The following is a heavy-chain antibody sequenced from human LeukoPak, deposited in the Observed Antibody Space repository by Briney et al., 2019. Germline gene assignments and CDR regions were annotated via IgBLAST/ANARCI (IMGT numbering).Heavy chain of an antibody. D-gene: IGHD2-2*01. CDR3: AALLGYCSSTGCYSTFDY. CDR1: GGSISSSNW. V-gene: IGHV4-30-4*01. J-gene: IGHJ4*02. CDR2: IYYTGST. Sequence: SETLSLTCTVSGGSISSSNWWSWVRQPPGKGLEWFGYIYYTGSTYYNPSLKSRITISLDTSKNQFSLKLSSVTAADTAVYYCAALLGYCSSTGCYSTFDYWGQGTLVTVSS.